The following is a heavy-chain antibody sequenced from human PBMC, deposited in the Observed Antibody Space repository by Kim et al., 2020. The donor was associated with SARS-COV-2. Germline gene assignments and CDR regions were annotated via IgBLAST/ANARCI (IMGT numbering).Heavy chain of an antibody. J-gene: IGHJ4*02. CDR2: IYYSGST. CDR3: ARGKMVVVVLDY. V-gene: IGHV4-31*03. CDR1: GDSISSGGYY. D-gene: IGHD2-15*01. Sequence: SETLSLTCTVSGDSISSGGYYWSWIRQRPGKGLEWIGYIYYSGSTHYNPSLKSRVTISVDTSKNQFSLKLSSVTAADTAVYYCARGKMVVVVLDYWGQGTLVTVSS.